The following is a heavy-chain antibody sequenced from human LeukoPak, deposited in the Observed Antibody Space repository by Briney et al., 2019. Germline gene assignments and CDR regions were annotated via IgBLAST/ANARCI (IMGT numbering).Heavy chain of an antibody. CDR3: ARDLGIAARRDY. Sequence: ASVKVSCKAAGDTFTSYDINLVRQATGQGLEWMGWMNPNSGNTGYAQKFQGRVTMTRNTSISTAYMELSSLRSEDTAVYYCARDLGIAARRDYWGQGTLVTVSS. J-gene: IGHJ4*02. D-gene: IGHD6-6*01. CDR1: GDTFTSYD. CDR2: MNPNSGNT. V-gene: IGHV1-8*01.